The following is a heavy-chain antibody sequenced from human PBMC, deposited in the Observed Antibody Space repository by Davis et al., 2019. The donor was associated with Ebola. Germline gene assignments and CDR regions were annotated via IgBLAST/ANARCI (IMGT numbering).Heavy chain of an antibody. V-gene: IGHV1-18*01. Sequence: ASVKVSCKASGGTFSSYAISWVRQAPGQGLEWMGWISAYNGNTNYAQKFQGRVTITRDTSASTAYMELSSLRSEDTAVYYCARSIRELLTFDYWGQGTLVTVSS. CDR2: ISAYNGNT. CDR1: GGTFSSYA. D-gene: IGHD1-26*01. CDR3: ARSIRELLTFDY. J-gene: IGHJ4*02.